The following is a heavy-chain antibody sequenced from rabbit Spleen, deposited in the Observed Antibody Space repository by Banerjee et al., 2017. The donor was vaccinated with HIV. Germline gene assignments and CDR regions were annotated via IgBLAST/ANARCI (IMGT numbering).Heavy chain of an antibody. CDR2: INSFSGGS. CDR1: GFSFSYGYV. J-gene: IGHJ6*01. Sequence: EQLEESGGDLVKPEGSLTLTCTASGFSFSYGYVMCWVRQAPGKGLEWIACINSFSGGSVYATWAKGRFTISKASWTTVTLQMTSATAADTATYFCARDTGSSFSSYGMDLWGQGTLVTVS. V-gene: IGHV1S45*01. CDR3: ARDTGSSFSSYGMDL. D-gene: IGHD8-1*01.